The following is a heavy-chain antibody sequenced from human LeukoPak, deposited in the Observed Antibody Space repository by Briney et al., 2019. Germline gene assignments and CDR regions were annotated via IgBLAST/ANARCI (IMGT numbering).Heavy chain of an antibody. CDR2: ISNNGGGT. J-gene: IGHJ5*02. CDR3: AKSPIGP. Sequence: TGGSLRLSCAASGFTFSNYAMSWVRQAPGKGLEWVSAISNNGGGTYYADSVKGRFTISRDNSKNTLFLQMNSLRAEDTAVYYCAKSPIGPWGQGTLVTVSS. V-gene: IGHV3-23*01. D-gene: IGHD2-15*01. CDR1: GFTFSNYA.